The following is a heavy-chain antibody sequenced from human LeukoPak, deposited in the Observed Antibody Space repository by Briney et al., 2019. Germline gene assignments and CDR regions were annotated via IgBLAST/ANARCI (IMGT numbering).Heavy chain of an antibody. V-gene: IGHV4-59*01. CDR2: ISYSGST. Sequence: KVSETLSLTCTVSGGSISSYYWSWIRQPPGKGLEWIGYISYSGSTNYNPSLKSRVTISVDTSKNQFSLKLSSVTAADTAVYYCAREGAMITFGGVVVRGYYFEYWGQGTLVTVSS. J-gene: IGHJ4*02. CDR3: AREGAMITFGGVVVRGYYFEY. CDR1: GGSISSYY. D-gene: IGHD3-16*02.